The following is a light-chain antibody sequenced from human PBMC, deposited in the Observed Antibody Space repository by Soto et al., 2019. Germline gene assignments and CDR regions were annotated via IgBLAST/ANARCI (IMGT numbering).Light chain of an antibody. Sequence: QSVLTQPASVSGSPGQSITISCTGTSSDIGGYNYVSWSQQHPGTAPKLLIYDVSNRPSGISNRFSGSKSGNTASLTISGLQAEDEADYYCSSYLSSSTVVFGGGTKLTVL. CDR3: SSYLSSSTVV. CDR2: DVS. J-gene: IGLJ2*01. CDR1: SSDIGGYNY. V-gene: IGLV2-14*03.